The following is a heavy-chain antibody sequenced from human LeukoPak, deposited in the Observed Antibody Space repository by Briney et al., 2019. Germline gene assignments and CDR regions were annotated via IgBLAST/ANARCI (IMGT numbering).Heavy chain of an antibody. CDR3: ASGNSSSSITPVFDY. Sequence: SETLSLTYTVSGGSISSYYWSWIRQPPGKGLEWIGYIYYSGSTNYNPSLKSRVTISVDTSKNQFSLKLSSVTAADTAVYYCASGNSSSSITPVFDYWGQGTLVTVSS. D-gene: IGHD6-6*01. CDR2: IYYSGST. J-gene: IGHJ4*02. V-gene: IGHV4-59*08. CDR1: GGSISSYY.